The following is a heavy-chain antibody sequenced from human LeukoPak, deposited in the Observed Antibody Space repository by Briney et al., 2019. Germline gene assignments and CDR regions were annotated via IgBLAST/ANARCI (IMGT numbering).Heavy chain of an antibody. J-gene: IGHJ4*02. Sequence: GGSLRLSCAASGFTFNNYGMHWVRQAPGKGLEWVAFIRYDGSNKYYPDSVKGRFTISRDNAKNSLYLQMNSLRAEDTAVYYCARDNWIEAHYFDYWGQGTLVTVSS. D-gene: IGHD1-20*01. V-gene: IGHV3-30*02. CDR2: IRYDGSNK. CDR1: GFTFNNYG. CDR3: ARDNWIEAHYFDY.